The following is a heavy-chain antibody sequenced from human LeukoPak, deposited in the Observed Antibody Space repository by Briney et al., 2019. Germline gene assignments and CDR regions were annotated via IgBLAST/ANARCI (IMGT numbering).Heavy chain of an antibody. CDR2: IAQARSEK. D-gene: IGHD6-13*01. Sequence: PGGSLRLSCAVSGFTFRSYWISWVRQAPGKGLEWGANIAQARSEKKYVASLRGRLTISRDNAKSSVYLQMNSLRDEDTAVYYCSSARAEAGPRWYLDVWGRGTLVTVSS. V-gene: IGHV3-7*01. J-gene: IGHJ2*01. CDR1: GFTFRSYW. CDR3: SSARAEAGPRWYLDV.